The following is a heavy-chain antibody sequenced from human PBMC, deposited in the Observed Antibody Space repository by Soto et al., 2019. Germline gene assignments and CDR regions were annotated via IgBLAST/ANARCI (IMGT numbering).Heavy chain of an antibody. D-gene: IGHD5-12*01. CDR3: AKGDNLGPKTGYAFDP. J-gene: IGHJ5*02. CDR2: TYFRSKWYN. CDR1: GDSVTSNTAS. Sequence: SQTLSLTCAISGDSVTSNTASWNWIRQSPSRGLEWLGRTYFRSKWYNDYAVSVKSRIIINPDTSNNQFSLQLNSVTPEDTAVYFCAKGDNLGPKTGYAFDPWGQGIMVTVSS. V-gene: IGHV6-1*01.